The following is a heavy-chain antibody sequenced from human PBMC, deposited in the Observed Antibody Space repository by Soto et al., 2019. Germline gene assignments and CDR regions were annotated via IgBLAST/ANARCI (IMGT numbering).Heavy chain of an antibody. CDR3: VHSTSIEAFDI. Sequence: QITLKESGPTLVKPTQTLTLTCTFSGFSLSTSGVGVGWIRQPPGKALGCLAFISWDDDKRYSPSLKGRLTISRDTSKSQVVLRMTSMDPVDTATYYCVHSTSIEAFDIWGQGTLVTVSS. V-gene: IGHV2-5*02. CDR1: GFSLSTSGVG. J-gene: IGHJ3*02. CDR2: ISWDDDK.